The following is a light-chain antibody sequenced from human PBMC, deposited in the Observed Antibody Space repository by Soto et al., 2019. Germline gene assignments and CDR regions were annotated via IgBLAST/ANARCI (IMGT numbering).Light chain of an antibody. CDR1: QSVSVN. Sequence: EIVMTQSPATLSVSPEDRATLSCRASQSVSVNLAWYQQKPGQPPRLLIYGASTRATGIPARFTASGSGTEFTLTISSLQSEDFAVYYCQQYDNWPPWTFGQGTKVEIK. CDR2: GAS. J-gene: IGKJ1*01. CDR3: QQYDNWPPWT. V-gene: IGKV3-15*01.